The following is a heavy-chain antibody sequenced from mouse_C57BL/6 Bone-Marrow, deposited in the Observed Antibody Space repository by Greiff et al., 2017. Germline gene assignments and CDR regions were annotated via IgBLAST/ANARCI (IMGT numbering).Heavy chain of an antibody. CDR3: ARSYVAMDY. V-gene: IGHV1-82*01. D-gene: IGHD6-5*01. Sequence: SGPELVKPGASVKISCKASGYALSSSWMNWVKQRPGKGLEWIGRIYPGDGDTNYNGKFKGKATLTADKSSSTAYMQPSSLTSEDSAVYCCARSYVAMDYWGQGTSVTVSS. CDR2: IYPGDGDT. J-gene: IGHJ4*01. CDR1: GYALSSSW.